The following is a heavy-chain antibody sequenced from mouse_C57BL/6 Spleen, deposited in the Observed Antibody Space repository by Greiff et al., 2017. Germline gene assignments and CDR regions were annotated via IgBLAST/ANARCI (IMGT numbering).Heavy chain of an antibody. CDR2: INSDGGST. D-gene: IGHD1-1*01. Sequence: VQLQQSGGGLVQPGESLTLSCESTEYEFPSHDMSWVSQTPEKRLELVAAINSDGGSTYYPNAMERRFIISRDNTKKTLYLQMSSLRSEYTALYYWARGGSSYGWVAYWGQGTLVTVSA. J-gene: IGHJ3*01. CDR1: EYEFPSHD. V-gene: IGHV5-2*01. CDR3: ARGGSSYGWVAY.